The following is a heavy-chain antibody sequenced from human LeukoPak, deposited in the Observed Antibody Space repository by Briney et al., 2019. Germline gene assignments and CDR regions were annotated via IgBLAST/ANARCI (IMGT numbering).Heavy chain of an antibody. J-gene: IGHJ4*02. D-gene: IGHD6-13*01. CDR1: GFTFSSYG. CDR3: AKDQGIAAPYFDY. Sequence: PGGSLRLSCAASGFTFSSYGMHWVRQAPGKGLEWVAVIWYGGSNKYYADSVKGRFTISRDNSKNTLYLQMNSLRAEDTAVYYCAKDQGIAAPYFDYWGQGTLVTVSS. V-gene: IGHV3-30*02. CDR2: IWYGGSNK.